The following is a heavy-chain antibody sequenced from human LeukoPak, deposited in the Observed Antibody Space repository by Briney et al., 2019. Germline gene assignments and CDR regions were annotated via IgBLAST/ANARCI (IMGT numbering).Heavy chain of an antibody. D-gene: IGHD3-3*01. CDR1: GYTFTSYD. V-gene: IGHV1-8*01. CDR3: ARVLRFLEQDYYYYMDV. J-gene: IGHJ6*03. CDR2: MYPNSGNT. Sequence: GASVKVSCKASGYTFTSYDINWVRQATGQGLEWMGWMYPNSGNTGYAQKFQGRVTMTRNTSISTAYMELSSLRSEDTAVYYCARVLRFLEQDYYYYMDVWGKGTTVTVSS.